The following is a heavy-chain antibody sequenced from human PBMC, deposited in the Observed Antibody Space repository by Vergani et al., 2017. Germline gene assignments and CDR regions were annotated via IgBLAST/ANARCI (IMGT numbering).Heavy chain of an antibody. J-gene: IGHJ6*02. D-gene: IGHD4-17*01. CDR1: EFTFSTYS. CDR3: ASSTVTTYYYSGMDV. Sequence: EVQLVESGGGLVKPGGSLRLSCAASEFTFSTYSMNWVRQAPGKGLEWVSSISSSSSYIYYADSVKGRFTISRDNAKNSLYLQMNSLRAEDTAVYYCASSTVTTYYYSGMDVWGQGTTVTVSS. V-gene: IGHV3-21*01. CDR2: ISSSSSYI.